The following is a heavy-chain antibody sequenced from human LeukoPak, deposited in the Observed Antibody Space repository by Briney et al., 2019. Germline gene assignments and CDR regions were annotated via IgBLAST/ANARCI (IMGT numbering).Heavy chain of an antibody. V-gene: IGHV4-59*08. CDR1: GRSISSYY. J-gene: IGHJ4*02. CDR3: ASLDGSGSYPSYYFDY. Sequence: PSETLSLTCTVSGRSISSYYWSWIRQPPGKGLEWIGYIYYSGSTNYNPSLKSRVTISVDTSKNQFSLKLSSVTAADTAVYYCASLDGSGSYPSYYFDYWGQGTLVTVSS. CDR2: IYYSGST. D-gene: IGHD3-10*01.